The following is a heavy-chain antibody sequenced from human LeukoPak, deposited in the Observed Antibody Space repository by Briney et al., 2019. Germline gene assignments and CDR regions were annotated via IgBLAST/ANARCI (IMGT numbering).Heavy chain of an antibody. V-gene: IGHV3-11*06. CDR3: ARDSRLDSDYEYYFYYGMDV. D-gene: IGHD4-11*01. Sequence: GGSLRRSCAASEFTFSDYYMNWIRQAPGKGLEWVSYISSSSSYTKYADSVKGRFTISRDNAKNSLYLQMNSLRAEDTAVYYCARDSRLDSDYEYYFYYGMDVWGKGTTVTVSS. CDR1: EFTFSDYY. CDR2: ISSSSSYT. J-gene: IGHJ6*04.